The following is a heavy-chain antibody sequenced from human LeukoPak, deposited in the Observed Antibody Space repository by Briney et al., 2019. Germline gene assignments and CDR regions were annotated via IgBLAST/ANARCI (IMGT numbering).Heavy chain of an antibody. Sequence: PSETLSLTCTVSGGSISSSSYYWGWIRQPPGKGLEWIGSIYYSGSTYYNPSLKSRVTISVDTSKNQFSLKLSSVTAADTAVYYCARQGYSSGGSCYDRIDYWGQGTLVTVSS. J-gene: IGHJ4*02. V-gene: IGHV4-39*01. D-gene: IGHD2-15*01. CDR2: IYYSGST. CDR1: GGSISSSSYY. CDR3: ARQGYSSGGSCYDRIDY.